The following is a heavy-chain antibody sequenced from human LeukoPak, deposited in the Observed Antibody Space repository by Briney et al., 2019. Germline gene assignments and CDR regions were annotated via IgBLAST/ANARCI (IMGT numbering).Heavy chain of an antibody. V-gene: IGHV3-74*01. CDR1: GFTFSSYW. D-gene: IGHD5-18*01. CDR2: ISGDGRNI. J-gene: IGHJ4*02. Sequence: GGSLRLSCVASGFTFSSYWMHWVRQAPRKGLVWVSRISGDGRNINYADSVRGRFTISRDNAKNTLYLQMNSLRADDTAVYYCARDGYNSGYLKALDYWGQGTLLTVSS. CDR3: ARDGYNSGYLKALDY.